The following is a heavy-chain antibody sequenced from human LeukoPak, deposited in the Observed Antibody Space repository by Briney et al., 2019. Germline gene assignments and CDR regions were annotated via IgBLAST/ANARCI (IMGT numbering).Heavy chain of an antibody. J-gene: IGHJ4*02. CDR2: ISSSSSYI. CDR3: ARDRYSYGFLRREVFYFDY. D-gene: IGHD5-18*01. V-gene: IGHV3-21*01. Sequence: SGGSLRLSCAASGFTVSSNYMSWVRQAPGKGLEWVSSISSSSSYIYYADSVKGRFTISRDNAKNSLYLQMNSLRAEDTAVYYCARDRYSYGFLRREVFYFDYWGQGTLVTVSS. CDR1: GFTVSSNY.